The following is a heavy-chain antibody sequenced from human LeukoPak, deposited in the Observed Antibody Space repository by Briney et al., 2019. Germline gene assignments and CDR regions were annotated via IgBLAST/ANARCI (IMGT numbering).Heavy chain of an antibody. CDR1: GFSFGGFA. Sequence: PGGSLRLSCAASGFSFGGFAMTWVRQAPGKGLEWVSSISDTSTGTYYADSVKGRFTISRDNSKNTLYLHMNSLRVEDTAEYYCAKVLYYYNNFDYWGQGTLVTVSS. V-gene: IGHV3-23*01. CDR2: ISDTSTGT. D-gene: IGHD1-26*01. J-gene: IGHJ4*02. CDR3: AKVLYYYNNFDY.